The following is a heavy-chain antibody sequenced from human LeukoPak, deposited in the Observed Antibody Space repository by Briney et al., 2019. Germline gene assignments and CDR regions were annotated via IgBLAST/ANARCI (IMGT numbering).Heavy chain of an antibody. CDR1: GGSISSGSYY. CDR2: IYTSGST. V-gene: IGHV4-61*02. Sequence: PSETLSLTCTVSGGSISSGSYYWSWIRQPAGKGLEWIGRIYTSGSTNYNPSLKSRVTISVDTSKNQFSLKLSSVTAADTAVYYCARVEFSSSWSDSFDYWGQGTLVTVSS. J-gene: IGHJ4*02. D-gene: IGHD6-13*01. CDR3: ARVEFSSSWSDSFDY.